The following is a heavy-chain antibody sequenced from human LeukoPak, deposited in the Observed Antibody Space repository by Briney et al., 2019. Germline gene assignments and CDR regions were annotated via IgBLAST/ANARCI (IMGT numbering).Heavy chain of an antibody. V-gene: IGHV4-39*01. Sequence: SETLSLTCTVSGGSISSSSHYWGWIRQPPGKGLERIGSIYYSGSTYYSPSLKSRVTISVDTSKNQFSLKLSSVTAADTAVYYCARLIAVGGDFDYWGQGTLVTVSS. CDR3: ARLIAVGGDFDY. CDR1: GGSISSSSHY. CDR2: IYYSGST. J-gene: IGHJ4*02. D-gene: IGHD6-19*01.